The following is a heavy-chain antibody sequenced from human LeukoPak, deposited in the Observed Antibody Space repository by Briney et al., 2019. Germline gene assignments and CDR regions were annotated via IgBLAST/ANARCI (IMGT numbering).Heavy chain of an antibody. CDR1: GFTFSSYS. Sequence: GGSLRLSCAASGFTFSSYSMNWVRQAPGKGLEWVGFIRSKAYGGATEYAASVKGRFTISRDDSKSIAYLQMNSLKTEDTAVYYCTRTTVTTYWFDPWGQGTLVTVSS. CDR3: TRTTVTTYWFDP. V-gene: IGHV3-49*04. CDR2: IRSKAYGGAT. D-gene: IGHD4-17*01. J-gene: IGHJ5*02.